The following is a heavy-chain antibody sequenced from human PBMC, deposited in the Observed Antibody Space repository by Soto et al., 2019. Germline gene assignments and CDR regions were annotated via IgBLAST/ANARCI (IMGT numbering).Heavy chain of an antibody. V-gene: IGHV3-30*18. J-gene: IGHJ4*02. D-gene: IGHD6-13*01. Sequence: QVQLVESGGGVVQPGRSLRLSCAASGFTFSSFGMHWVRQAPGKGLEWVAVISYDGRSKYYADSVKGRFTISRDNSKNALYLQMNSLRAEDTAVYYCAKGLGIVPAGPSRPIDYWGQGTLVTVSS. CDR2: ISYDGRSK. CDR1: GFTFSSFG. CDR3: AKGLGIVPAGPSRPIDY.